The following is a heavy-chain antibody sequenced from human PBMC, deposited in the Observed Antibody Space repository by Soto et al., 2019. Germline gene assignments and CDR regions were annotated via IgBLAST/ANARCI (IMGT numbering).Heavy chain of an antibody. D-gene: IGHD1-1*01. Sequence: SETLSLTCTVSGGSVRSYYWSWIRKSAGKGLEWIGRIYATGTTDYNPSLKSRVMMSVDTSKKQFSLRLRSVTAADTAVYYCVRDGTKTLRDWFDPWGQGISVTVSS. CDR2: IYATGTT. CDR3: VRDGTKTLRDWFDP. J-gene: IGHJ5*02. CDR1: GGSVRSYY. V-gene: IGHV4-4*07.